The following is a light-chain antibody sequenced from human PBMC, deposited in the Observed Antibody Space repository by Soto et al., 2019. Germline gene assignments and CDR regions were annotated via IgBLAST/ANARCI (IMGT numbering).Light chain of an antibody. CDR3: GTWDSSLSGGLFV. CDR1: RSNIGNNY. CDR2: DNN. V-gene: IGLV1-51*01. Sequence: QSVLTQPPSVSAAPGQKVTISCSGSRSNIGNNYVSWYQQLPGTAPKLLIYDNNKRPSGIPDRFSGSKSDTSATLGITGLQTGDEADYYGGTWDSSLSGGLFVFGTGTKLTVL. J-gene: IGLJ1*01.